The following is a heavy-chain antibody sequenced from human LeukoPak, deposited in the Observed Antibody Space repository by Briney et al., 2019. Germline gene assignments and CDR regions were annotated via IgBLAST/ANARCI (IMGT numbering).Heavy chain of an antibody. J-gene: IGHJ4*02. Sequence: SVKVSCKASGGTFSSYAISWVRQAPGQGLEWMGGIIPIFGTANYAQKFQGRVTITADESTSTAYMELSSLRSEDTAVYYCARTPGYNSSVYYSSDYGGREPLAPVP. CDR1: GGTFSSYA. D-gene: IGHD3-22*01. CDR3: ARTPGYNSSVYYSSDY. V-gene: IGHV1-69*13. CDR2: IIPIFGTA.